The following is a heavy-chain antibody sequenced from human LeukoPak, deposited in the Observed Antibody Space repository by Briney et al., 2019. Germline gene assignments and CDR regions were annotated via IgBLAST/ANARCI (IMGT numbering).Heavy chain of an antibody. CDR2: IYYSGSA. CDR1: GFTFSSYW. D-gene: IGHD5-12*01. CDR3: ARVTGYDWESSYDY. V-gene: IGHV4-59*01. Sequence: NPGGSLRLSCAASGFTFSSYWMSWVRQPPGKGLEWIGSIYYSGSANYNPSLKSRVTISVDTSKNQFSLKLRSVTAADTAVYYCARVTGYDWESSYDYWGQGTLVTVSS. J-gene: IGHJ4*02.